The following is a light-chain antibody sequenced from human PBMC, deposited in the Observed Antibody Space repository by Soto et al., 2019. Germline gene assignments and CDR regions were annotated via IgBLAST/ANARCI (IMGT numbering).Light chain of an antibody. V-gene: IGKV3-20*01. J-gene: IGKJ4*01. CDR3: QQYGRSPLT. CDR2: GAS. CDR1: QTVSSNS. Sequence: EIVLTQSPGILSLSPGERATLSCRASQTVSSNSLAWYQQKPGQAPRLLIYGASSRATGFPDRFSGTGSGTDFTLTISRLEPEDSAVYYCQQYGRSPLTFGGGTKVDIK.